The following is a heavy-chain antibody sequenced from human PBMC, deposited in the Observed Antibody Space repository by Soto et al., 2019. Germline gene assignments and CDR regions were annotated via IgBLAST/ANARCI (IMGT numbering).Heavy chain of an antibody. Sequence: PSETLSLTCAVYGGSFSGYYWSWIRQPPGKGLEWIGEINHSGSTNYNPSLKSRVTISVDTSKNQFSIKLSSVTAADTSVYYCARGRGGSQSSWYLNWGQGTLVTVSS. CDR2: INHSGST. CDR3: ARGRGGSQSSWYLN. V-gene: IGHV4-34*01. D-gene: IGHD6-13*01. CDR1: GGSFSGYY. J-gene: IGHJ4*02.